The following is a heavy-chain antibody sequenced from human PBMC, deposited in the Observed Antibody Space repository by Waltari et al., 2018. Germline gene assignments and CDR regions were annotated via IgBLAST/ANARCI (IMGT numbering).Heavy chain of an antibody. CDR2: IYYSGST. CDR1: GGSLSSSSYY. Sequence: QLQLQESGPGLVKPSETLSLTCPVAGGSLSSSSYYWGWIRQPPGKGLEWIGSIYYSGSTYYNPSLKRRVTISVDTSKNQFSLKLSSVTAADTAVYYCARDFGDYSYNWFDPWGQGTLVTVSA. CDR3: ARDFGDYSYNWFDP. J-gene: IGHJ5*02. D-gene: IGHD4-4*01. V-gene: IGHV4-39*07.